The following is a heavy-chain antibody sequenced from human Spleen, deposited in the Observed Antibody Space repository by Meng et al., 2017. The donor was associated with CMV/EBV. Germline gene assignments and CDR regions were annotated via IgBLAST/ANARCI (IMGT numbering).Heavy chain of an antibody. CDR1: RHMVSCLY. CDR2: IHPKNGET. D-gene: IGHD5-24*01. J-gene: IGHJ4*02. Sequence: KASRHMVSCLYVQWVGKAPGRGLGWMGWIHPKNGETNDAESFQGRVNVPRDTSSNTAYMELSSVRYDETAVFYCARFGYRDGNNWGYWGPGTLVTVSS. V-gene: IGHV1-2*02. CDR3: ARFGYRDGNNWGY.